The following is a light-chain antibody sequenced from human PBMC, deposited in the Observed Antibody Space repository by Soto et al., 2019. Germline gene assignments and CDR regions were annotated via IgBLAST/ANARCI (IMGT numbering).Light chain of an antibody. CDR2: GAS. V-gene: IGKV3-11*01. CDR3: QQRSNWPWT. CDR1: QTVNSN. J-gene: IGKJ1*01. Sequence: EIVLTQSPGTLSLSPGERATLSCRASQTVNSNLAWYQKKPGQAPRLLIYGASTRAPGIPARFSGSGSGTEFTLTISSLEPEDFAVYYCQQRSNWPWTFGQGTKVDIK.